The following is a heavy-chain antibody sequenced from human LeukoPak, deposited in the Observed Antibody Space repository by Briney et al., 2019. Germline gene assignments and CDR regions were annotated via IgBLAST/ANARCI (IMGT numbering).Heavy chain of an antibody. Sequence: SETLSLTCTVSGGSITGYYWSWIRQAPGKGLEWIGHIYSSGSTNYNPSLKSRVTISADTSKNQFSLRLSSVTAADTAMYYCARLWFGELLPMDNWGQGTLVTVSS. CDR3: ARLWFGELLPMDN. CDR2: IYSSGST. V-gene: IGHV4-59*08. D-gene: IGHD3-10*01. J-gene: IGHJ4*02. CDR1: GGSITGYY.